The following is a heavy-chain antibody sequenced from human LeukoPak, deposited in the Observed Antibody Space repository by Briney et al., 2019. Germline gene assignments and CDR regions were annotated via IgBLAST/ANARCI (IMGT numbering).Heavy chain of an antibody. CDR3: ARDLLGYNNYYMDV. CDR1: DFSVGSNY. J-gene: IGHJ6*03. V-gene: IGHV3-66*01. Sequence: GGSLRLSCAASDFSVGSNYMTWVRQAPGKGLEWVSLIYSVGTTFYADSVKGRFTISRDTSKNTLYLQMNSLRAEDTAVYYCARDLLGYNNYYMDVWGKGTTVTVSS. CDR2: IYSVGTT. D-gene: IGHD3-10*01.